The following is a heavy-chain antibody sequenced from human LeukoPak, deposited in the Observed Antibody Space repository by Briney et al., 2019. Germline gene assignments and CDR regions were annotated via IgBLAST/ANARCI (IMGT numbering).Heavy chain of an antibody. Sequence: SETLSLTCTVSGGSISSYYWSWIRQPPGKGLEWIGYIYYSGSTNYNPSLKSRVTISVDTSKNQFSLKLSSVTAADTAVYYCAREDGSGSPHDAFDIWGQGTMVTVSS. CDR1: GGSISSYY. J-gene: IGHJ3*02. CDR3: AREDGSGSPHDAFDI. V-gene: IGHV4-59*12. D-gene: IGHD3-10*01. CDR2: IYYSGST.